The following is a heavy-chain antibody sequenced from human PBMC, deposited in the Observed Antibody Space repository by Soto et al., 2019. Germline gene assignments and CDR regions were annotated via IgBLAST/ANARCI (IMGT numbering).Heavy chain of an antibody. D-gene: IGHD1-20*01. CDR2: IYPGDSDT. J-gene: IGHJ6*02. CDR3: ARHGITGTTYYYYYGMDV. CDR1: GYSFTIYW. Sequence: GESLKISCKGSGYSFTIYWIGWVRQMPGKGLEWMGIIYPGDSDTRYSPSFQGQVTISADKSISTAYLQWSSLKASDTAMYYCARHGITGTTYYYYYGMDVWGQGTTVTVSS. V-gene: IGHV5-51*01.